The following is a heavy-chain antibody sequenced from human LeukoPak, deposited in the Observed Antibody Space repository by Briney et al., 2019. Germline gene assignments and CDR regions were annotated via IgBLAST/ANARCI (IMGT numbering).Heavy chain of an antibody. CDR3: ASYGGNPPYGY. CDR2: SNTDGSNT. J-gene: IGHJ4*02. Sequence: GGSLRLSCAASGFTFSNYWMHWVRQAPGKGLVWVSRSNTDGSNTNYADSVKGRFTISRDNIKNTLYLQMNSLRAEDTAVYYCASYGGNPPYGYWGQGTLVTVSS. D-gene: IGHD4-23*01. V-gene: IGHV3-74*01. CDR1: GFTFSNYW.